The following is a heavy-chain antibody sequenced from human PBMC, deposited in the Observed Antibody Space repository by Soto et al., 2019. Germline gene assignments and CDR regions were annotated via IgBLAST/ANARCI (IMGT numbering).Heavy chain of an antibody. Sequence: GASVQVSCQASGYTFTSYGISWVRQAPGQGLEWMGWISAYNGNTNYAQKLQGRVTMTTDTSTSTAYMELRSLRSDDTVVYYCASAGYYYDSSGYSGFDPWGQGTLVTVSS. CDR1: GYTFTSYG. CDR2: ISAYNGNT. CDR3: ASAGYYYDSSGYSGFDP. V-gene: IGHV1-18*01. D-gene: IGHD3-22*01. J-gene: IGHJ5*02.